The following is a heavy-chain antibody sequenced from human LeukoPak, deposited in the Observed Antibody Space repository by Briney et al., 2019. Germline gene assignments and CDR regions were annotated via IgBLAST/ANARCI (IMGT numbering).Heavy chain of an antibody. V-gene: IGHV3-30*03. CDR3: ARTVFFPPWHFDY. CDR1: GFTFSSHS. D-gene: IGHD3-9*01. J-gene: IGHJ4*02. Sequence: PGGSLRLSCAASGFTFSSHSLHWVRQAPGQGLEWVAVISAGGSLKYYGDSVKGRFTVSRDNSKNTLYLQMNSLRAEDTAVYYCARTVFFPPWHFDYWGQGTLVTVSS. CDR2: ISAGGSLK.